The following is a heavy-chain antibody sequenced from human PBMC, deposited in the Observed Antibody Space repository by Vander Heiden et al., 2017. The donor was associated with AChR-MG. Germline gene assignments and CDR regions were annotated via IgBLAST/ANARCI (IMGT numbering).Heavy chain of an antibody. CDR2: IIPFFPTT. V-gene: IGHV1-69*01. Sequence: QVQLVQSGAEVKKPGSSVKVSCKTSGGTFNTYAITWVRQAPGQGLEWMGGIIPFFPTTNYAQKFQGRVTITADESTGTAYMELSSLKSEDTALYYCAILRPREGYANWGQGTLVTVSS. J-gene: IGHJ4*02. D-gene: IGHD5-12*01. CDR1: GGTFNTYA. CDR3: AILRPREGYAN.